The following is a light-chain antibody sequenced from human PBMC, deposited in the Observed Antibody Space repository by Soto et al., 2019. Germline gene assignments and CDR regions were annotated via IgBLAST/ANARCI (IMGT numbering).Light chain of an antibody. Sequence: AIRMTQSPFSLSASTGDRVTISCRASQGISSYLAWYQQKPVKAPKLLIYAASTLQCGVPSRFSRSEAGTHYTLTISCLQTEDSAPHSRQQYYSHPLTFAGAT. CDR3: QQYYSHPLT. J-gene: IGKJ4*01. CDR1: QGISSY. V-gene: IGKV1-8*01. CDR2: AAS.